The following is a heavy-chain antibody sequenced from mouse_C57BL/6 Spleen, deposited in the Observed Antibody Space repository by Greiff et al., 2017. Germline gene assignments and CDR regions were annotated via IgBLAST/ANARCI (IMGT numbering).Heavy chain of an antibody. J-gene: IGHJ2*01. Sequence: VQLQQSGPELVKPGASVKISCKASGYTFTDYYMNWVKQSHGKSLEWIGDINPNNGGTSYNQKFKGKATLTVDKSSSTAYMELRSLTSEDSAVYYCARGWLRRRDYWGQGTTLTVSS. D-gene: IGHD2-2*01. V-gene: IGHV1-26*01. CDR1: GYTFTDYY. CDR3: ARGWLRRRDY. CDR2: INPNNGGT.